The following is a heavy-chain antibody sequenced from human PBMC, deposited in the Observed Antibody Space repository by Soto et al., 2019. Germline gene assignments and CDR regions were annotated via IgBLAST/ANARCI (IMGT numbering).Heavy chain of an antibody. D-gene: IGHD1-26*01. Sequence: PSETLSLTCTVSGGPIINGDSYLNWIRQHPEKGLEWMGYINYRGTTNYNPALKSRILISIDTSKNQFSLRLTSVTAADTAVYYCARDAPGADPDWGQGTRVTVAS. V-gene: IGHV4-31*03. CDR2: INYRGTT. CDR1: GGPIINGDSY. CDR3: ARDAPGADPD. J-gene: IGHJ4*02.